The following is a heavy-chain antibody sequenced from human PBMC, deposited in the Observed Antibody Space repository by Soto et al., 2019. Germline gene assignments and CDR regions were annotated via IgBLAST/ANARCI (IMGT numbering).Heavy chain of an antibody. CDR1: GASLSDNY. D-gene: IGHD6-13*01. CDR2: INHSGNT. Sequence: SETLSLTCAVYGASLSDNYCNWLRQPPGKGLEWIGEINHSGNTNYNPSLRSRVTISIDTSKNQLSLNLRSVSAADTAVYYCARGRGKFDAWGQGTPVTVSS. CDR3: ARGRGKFDA. J-gene: IGHJ5*02. V-gene: IGHV4-34*01.